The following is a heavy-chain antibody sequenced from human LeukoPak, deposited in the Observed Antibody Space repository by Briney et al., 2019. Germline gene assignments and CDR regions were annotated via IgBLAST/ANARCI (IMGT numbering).Heavy chain of an antibody. D-gene: IGHD2-21*02. CDR1: GFNFSGSA. Sequence: PGGSLRLSCAASGFNFSGSAMHWVRQASGKGLEWVARIRSKANTYATAYAPSVKGRFTISRDDSKNTVYLQMNSLKTDDTAVYYCTRPCGGDCIDNYWGQGALVTVSS. CDR2: IRSKANTYAT. J-gene: IGHJ4*02. CDR3: TRPCGGDCIDNY. V-gene: IGHV3-73*01.